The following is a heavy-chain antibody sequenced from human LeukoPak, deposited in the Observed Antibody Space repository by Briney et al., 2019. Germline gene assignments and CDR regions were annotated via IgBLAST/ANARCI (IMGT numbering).Heavy chain of an antibody. J-gene: IGHJ6*03. V-gene: IGHV4-34*01. CDR3: ARGGRWFGELPRYYYYYMDV. CDR2: INHSGST. Sequence: IPSETLSLTCGVSGGSFSGYYWSWLRQPPGKGLEWIGEINHSGSTNYNPSLKSRVTISVDTSKNQFSLKLSSVTAADTAVYYCARGGRWFGELPRYYYYYMDVWGKGTTVTVSS. CDR1: GGSFSGYY. D-gene: IGHD3-10*01.